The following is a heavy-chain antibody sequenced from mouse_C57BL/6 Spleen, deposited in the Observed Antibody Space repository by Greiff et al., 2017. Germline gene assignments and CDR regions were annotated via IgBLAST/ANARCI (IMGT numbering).Heavy chain of an antibody. CDR3: ARSTVVATRGYFDY. J-gene: IGHJ2*01. CDR2: IYPGDGDT. V-gene: IGHV1-82*01. CDR1: GYAFSSSW. D-gene: IGHD1-1*01. Sequence: QVQLQQSGPELVKPGASVKISCKASGYAFSSSWMNWVKQRPGKGLEWIGRIYPGDGDTNYNGKFKGKATLTADKSSSTAYMQLSSLTSEDSAVYFCARSTVVATRGYFDYWGQGTTLTVSS.